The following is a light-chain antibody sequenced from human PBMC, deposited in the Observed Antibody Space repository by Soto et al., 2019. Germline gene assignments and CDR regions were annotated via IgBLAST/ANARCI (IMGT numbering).Light chain of an antibody. Sequence: AILMRQSPSSLSDSVGERVTLIRRASQGIRNDLGRYQQKTAKAPKLLIYAASSLQSGVPSRFSGSGSGTDFTLTISSLQPEDFATYYCLQDYNYPWTFGQGTKVDIK. V-gene: IGKV1-6*01. CDR2: AAS. CDR1: QGIRND. CDR3: LQDYNYPWT. J-gene: IGKJ1*01.